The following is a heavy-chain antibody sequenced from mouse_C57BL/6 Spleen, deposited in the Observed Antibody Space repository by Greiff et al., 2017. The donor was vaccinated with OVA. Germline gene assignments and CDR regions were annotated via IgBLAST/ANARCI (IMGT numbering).Heavy chain of an antibody. CDR3: ARGSDYDGFDY. J-gene: IGHJ2*01. D-gene: IGHD2-4*01. V-gene: IGHV1-61*01. Sequence: QVQLQQPGAELVRPGSSVKLSCKASGYTFTSYWMDWVKQRPGQGLEWIGNIYPSDSETHYNQKFKDKATLTVDKSSSTAYMQLSSLTSEDSAVYFCARGSDYDGFDYWGQGTTLTVSS. CDR1: GYTFTSYW. CDR2: IYPSDSET.